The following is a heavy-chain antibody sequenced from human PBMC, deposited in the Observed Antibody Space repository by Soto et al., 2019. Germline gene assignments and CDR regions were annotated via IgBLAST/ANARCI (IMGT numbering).Heavy chain of an antibody. J-gene: IGHJ4*02. Sequence: GGSLRLSCAASGFTFSSYGMHWVRQAPGKGLEWVAVISYDGSNKYYADSVKGRFTISRDNSKNTLYLQMNSLRAEDTAVYYCAKGTKWSIFGVVIQYYFDYWGQGTLVTVSS. CDR3: AKGTKWSIFGVVIQYYFDY. V-gene: IGHV3-30*18. D-gene: IGHD3-3*01. CDR2: ISYDGSNK. CDR1: GFTFSSYG.